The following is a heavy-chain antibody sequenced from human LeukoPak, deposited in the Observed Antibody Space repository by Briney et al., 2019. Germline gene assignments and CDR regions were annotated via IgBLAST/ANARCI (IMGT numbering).Heavy chain of an antibody. J-gene: IGHJ4*02. V-gene: IGHV4-38-2*02. Sequence: SETLSLTCTVSGYYISDGSYWDWIRQTPGQGLEWIGSIFHSGSTNYNPSLKSRVTISVDTSKNQFSLKLSSVTAADTAVYYCARRGTRYYYDSSGYDDYWGQGTLVTVSS. CDR2: IFHSGST. D-gene: IGHD3-22*01. CDR1: GYYISDGSY. CDR3: ARRGTRYYYDSSGYDDY.